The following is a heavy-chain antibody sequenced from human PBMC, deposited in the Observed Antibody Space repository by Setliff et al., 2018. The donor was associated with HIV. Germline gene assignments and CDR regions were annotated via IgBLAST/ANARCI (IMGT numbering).Heavy chain of an antibody. D-gene: IGHD6-13*01. CDR1: GFTFSSYW. CDR3: ARDCRVGWVFTYGMDV. CDR2: IKQDGSEK. Sequence: LRLSCAASGFTFSSYWMSWVRQAPGKGLEWVANIKQDGSEKYYVDSVKGRFTISRDNSKNTLFLQMNSLRPEDTAVYYCARDCRVGWVFTYGMDVWGQGALVTVSS. V-gene: IGHV3-7*05. J-gene: IGHJ6*02.